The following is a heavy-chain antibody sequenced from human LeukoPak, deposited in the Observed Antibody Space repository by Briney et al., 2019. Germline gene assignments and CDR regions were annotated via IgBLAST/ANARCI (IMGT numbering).Heavy chain of an antibody. CDR1: GYTFTGYY. Sequence: EASVKVSCKASGYTFTGYYMHWARQAPGQGLEWMGWISAYNGNTNYAQKLQGRVTMTTDTSTSTAYMELRSLRSDDTAVCYCARTTVTTSKIKYNWFDPWGQGTLVTVSS. CDR3: ARTTVTTSKIKYNWFDP. CDR2: ISAYNGNT. V-gene: IGHV1-18*04. J-gene: IGHJ5*02. D-gene: IGHD4-17*01.